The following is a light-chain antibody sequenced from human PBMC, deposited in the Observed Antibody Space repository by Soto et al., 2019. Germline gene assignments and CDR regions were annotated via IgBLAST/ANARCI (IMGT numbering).Light chain of an antibody. J-gene: IGKJ4*01. V-gene: IGKV1-39*01. CDR3: QQSYSTPPLT. CDR1: QSISSY. Sequence: DIQMTQSPSSLSASVGDRVTITCRASQSISSYLNWYQQKPGKAPKLLIYAASSLQSGVPSRFSGSGSGTDFTLTISSLKPEDFATYYCQQSYSTPPLTFVGGTNGEIK. CDR2: AAS.